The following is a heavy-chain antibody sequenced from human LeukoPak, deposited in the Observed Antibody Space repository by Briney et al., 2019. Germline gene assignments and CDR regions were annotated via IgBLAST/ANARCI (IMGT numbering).Heavy chain of an antibody. CDR2: FGGSGGTT. D-gene: IGHD3-3*01. Sequence: GGSLRLSCAASGFTFSTYAMSWVRQAPGKGLEWVSAFGGSGGTTYYADSVKGRFTISRDNSNNPLYLQMSSLRAEDTAVYYCARDPIFGVINGYYYMDVWGKGTTVTVSS. V-gene: IGHV3-23*01. CDR3: ARDPIFGVINGYYYMDV. CDR1: GFTFSTYA. J-gene: IGHJ6*03.